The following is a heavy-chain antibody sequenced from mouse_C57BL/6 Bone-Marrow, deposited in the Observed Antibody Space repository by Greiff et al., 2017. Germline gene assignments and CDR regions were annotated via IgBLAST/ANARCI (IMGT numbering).Heavy chain of an antibody. Sequence: EVMLVESGGGLVKPGGSLKLSCAASGFTFSSYAMSWVRQTPEKRLEWVATISDGGSYTYYPDNVKGRFTISRDNAKHNLYLQMSHLKSEDTAMYYCARETVRLDAMDYWGQGTSVTVSS. CDR2: ISDGGSYT. CDR3: ARETVRLDAMDY. J-gene: IGHJ4*01. CDR1: GFTFSSYA. V-gene: IGHV5-4*01.